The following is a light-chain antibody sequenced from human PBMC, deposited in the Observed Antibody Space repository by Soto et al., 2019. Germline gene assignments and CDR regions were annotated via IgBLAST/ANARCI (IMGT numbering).Light chain of an antibody. Sequence: QSVVTQEPSLTVSPGGTVTLTCALTTGAVTSDYYPNWFQRKPGQALRTLIYRTSNKHSWTPARFSGSLLGGKAALTLSGVQPEAEDDYYCVLLYGGAWVFGGGTKLTVL. CDR2: RTS. CDR3: VLLYGGAWV. V-gene: IGLV7-43*01. J-gene: IGLJ2*01. CDR1: TGAVTSDYY.